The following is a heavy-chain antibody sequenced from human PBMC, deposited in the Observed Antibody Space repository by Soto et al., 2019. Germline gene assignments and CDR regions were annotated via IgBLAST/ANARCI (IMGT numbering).Heavy chain of an antibody. CDR2: ISASDAGT. Sequence: EVQLLESGGGLVQPGGSPRLSCAASGFTFSNFDMSWVRQAPGKGLEWVSVISASDAGTYYADSVQGRFTISRDNSKNTLYLQINSLRAEDTAVYYCAKGGWLDDYGDQGTLVTVSA. CDR1: GFTFSNFD. D-gene: IGHD6-19*01. V-gene: IGHV3-23*01. J-gene: IGHJ4*02. CDR3: AKGGWLDDY.